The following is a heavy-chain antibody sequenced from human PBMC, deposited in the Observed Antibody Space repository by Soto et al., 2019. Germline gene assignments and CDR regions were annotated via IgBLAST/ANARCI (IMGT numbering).Heavy chain of an antibody. J-gene: IGHJ3*02. CDR2: ISGSCGST. CDR3: AQESVYDSSGFYSFFI. Sequence: GGSLRLSCAATGFTFSSYAKSWVRKAPGQGLEWVSAISGSCGSTYYADSVKGRFTISRDNSKNTLYLQMNSLISEDTAVYYCAQESVYDSSGFYSFFILGQGTMVTVSS. CDR1: GFTFSSYA. V-gene: IGHV3-23*01. D-gene: IGHD3-22*01.